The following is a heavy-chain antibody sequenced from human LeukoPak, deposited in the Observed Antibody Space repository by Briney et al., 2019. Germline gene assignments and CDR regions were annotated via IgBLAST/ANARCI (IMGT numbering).Heavy chain of an antibody. V-gene: IGHV4-34*01. J-gene: IGHJ4*02. CDR2: INHSGST. CDR3: ARGYQFRQWYFDY. CDR1: GGSFSDYY. Sequence: PSETLSLTCAVYGGSFSDYYWSWIRQPPGKGLEWIGEINHSGSTNYNPSLKSRVTISVDTSKNQFSLKLSSVTAADTAVYYCARGYQFRQWYFDYWGQGTLVTVSS. D-gene: IGHD2-2*01.